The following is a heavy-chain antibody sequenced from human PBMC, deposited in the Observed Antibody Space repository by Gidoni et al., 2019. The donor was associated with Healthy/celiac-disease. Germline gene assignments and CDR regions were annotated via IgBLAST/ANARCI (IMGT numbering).Heavy chain of an antibody. CDR1: GFTFSSYA. D-gene: IGHD3-3*01. CDR3: AKDSRITIFGVVITDADDY. V-gene: IGHV3-23*01. J-gene: IGHJ4*02. CDR2: ISGSGGST. Sequence: EVQLLESGGGLVQPGGSLRLSCAASGFTFSSYAISWVRQAPGKGLEWVSAISGSGGSTYYADSVKGRFTISRDNSKNTLYLQMNSLRAEDTAVYYCAKDSRITIFGVVITDADDYWGQGTLVTVSS.